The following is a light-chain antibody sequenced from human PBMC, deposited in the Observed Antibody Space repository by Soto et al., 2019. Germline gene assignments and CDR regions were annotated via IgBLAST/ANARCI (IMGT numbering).Light chain of an antibody. CDR1: QRVSSSY. V-gene: IGKV3-20*01. J-gene: IGKJ2*01. Sequence: PVERATLSCRASQRVSSSYLAWYQQKPGQAPRLLIYGASTRATGIPDRFSGSGSGTDFTLTISRLEPEDFAVYFCQRYGSSPPFTFGQGTK. CDR2: GAS. CDR3: QRYGSSPPFT.